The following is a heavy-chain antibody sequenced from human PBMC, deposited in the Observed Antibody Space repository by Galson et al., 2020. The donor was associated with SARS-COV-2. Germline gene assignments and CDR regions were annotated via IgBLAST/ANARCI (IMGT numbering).Heavy chain of an antibody. CDR3: ARFITDYYDSSAGTSG. CDR1: GFTFSSYS. Sequence: GGSLRLSCAASGFTFSSYSMNWVRQAPGKGLEWVSSISSSSSYIYYADSVKGRFTISRDNAKNSLYLQMNSLRAEDTAVYYCARFITDYYDSSAGTSGWGQGTLVTVSS. CDR2: ISSSSSYI. V-gene: IGHV3-21*01. J-gene: IGHJ4*02. D-gene: IGHD3-22*01.